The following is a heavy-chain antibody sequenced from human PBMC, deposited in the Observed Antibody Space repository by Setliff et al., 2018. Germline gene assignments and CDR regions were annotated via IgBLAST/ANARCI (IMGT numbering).Heavy chain of an antibody. CDR2: IKQDGSEK. CDR1: GFTFSSYW. J-gene: IGHJ4*02. V-gene: IGHV3-7*01. Sequence: LKISCAASGFTFSSYWMSWVRQAPGKGLEWVANIKQDGSEKYYVDSVKGRFTISRDNAKNSLYLQMNSLRAEDTAVYYCARGSSSYDYWGQGTLVTVSS. CDR3: ARGSSSYDY. D-gene: IGHD6-6*01.